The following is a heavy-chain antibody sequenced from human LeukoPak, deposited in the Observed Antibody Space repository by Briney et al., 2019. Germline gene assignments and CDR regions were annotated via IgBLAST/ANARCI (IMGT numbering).Heavy chain of an antibody. CDR3: ARGGKAAAADVLDI. CDR2: ISGSGGST. Sequence: GGSLRFSCAASGFTFSSYAMSWVRQAPGKGLEWVSAISGSGGSTYYADSVKGRFTISRDNAKNSLYLQMNSLRPGDTAVYYCARGGKAAAADVLDIWGQGTMVTVSS. D-gene: IGHD6-13*01. V-gene: IGHV3-23*01. J-gene: IGHJ3*02. CDR1: GFTFSSYA.